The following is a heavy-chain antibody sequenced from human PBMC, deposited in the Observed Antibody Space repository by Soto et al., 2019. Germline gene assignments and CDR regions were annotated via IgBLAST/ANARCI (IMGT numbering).Heavy chain of an antibody. CDR2: ISSSSSTI. CDR3: ARDLPPYYDFWSGTTESYYYYGMDV. CDR1: GFTFSSYS. Sequence: GSLRLSCAASGFTFSSYSMNWVRQAPGKGLEWVSYISSSSSTIYYADSVKGRFTISRDNAKNSLYLQMNSLRDEDTAVYYCARDLPPYYDFWSGTTESYYYYGMDVWGQGTTVTVSS. V-gene: IGHV3-48*02. J-gene: IGHJ6*02. D-gene: IGHD3-3*01.